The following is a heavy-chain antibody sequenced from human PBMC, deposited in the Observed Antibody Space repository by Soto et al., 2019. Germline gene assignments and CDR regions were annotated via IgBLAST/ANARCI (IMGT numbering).Heavy chain of an antibody. CDR3: ARDSPNGGMDV. J-gene: IGHJ6*02. Sequence: LRLSCAASGFTFSSYDMHWVRQATGKGLEWVSAIGTAGDTYYPGSVKGRFTISRENAKNSLYLQMNSLRAGDTAVYYCARDSPNGGMDVWGQGTTVTVSS. CDR1: GFTFSSYD. V-gene: IGHV3-13*01. CDR2: IGTAGDT. D-gene: IGHD2-8*01.